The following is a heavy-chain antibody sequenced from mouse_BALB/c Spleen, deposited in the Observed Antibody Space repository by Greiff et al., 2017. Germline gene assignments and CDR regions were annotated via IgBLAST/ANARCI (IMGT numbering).Heavy chain of an antibody. D-gene: IGHD4-1*01. CDR2: ISDGASYT. CDR1: GFTFSDYY. V-gene: IGHV5-4*02. CDR3: TRGTGKAFAY. J-gene: IGHJ3*01. Sequence: DVKLVESGGGLVKPGGSLKLSCAASGFTFSDYYMYWVRQTPKKRLEWVATISDGASYTYYPDSVKGRFTISRDNAENNLYLQMSSLKSEDTAMYYCTRGTGKAFAYWGQGTLVTVSA.